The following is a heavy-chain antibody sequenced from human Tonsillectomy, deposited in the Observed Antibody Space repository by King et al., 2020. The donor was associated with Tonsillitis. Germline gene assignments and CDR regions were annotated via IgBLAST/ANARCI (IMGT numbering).Heavy chain of an antibody. CDR1: GGSISTSSYY. CDR2: ISYTGST. CDR3: ASHCSTTSCYNGYFQH. V-gene: IGHV4-39*02. J-gene: IGHJ1*01. Sequence: LQLQESGPGLVKPSETLSLTCTVSGGSISTSSYYWGWIRQPPGKGLEWIGSISYTGSTYYNPSLNSRITISVDTSKNHSSLKLSSVTAADTAGYFCASHCSTTSCYNGYFQHWGQGTLVTVSS. D-gene: IGHD2-2*02.